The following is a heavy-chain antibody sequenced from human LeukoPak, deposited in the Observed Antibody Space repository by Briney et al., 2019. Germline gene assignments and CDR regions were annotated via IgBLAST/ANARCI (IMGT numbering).Heavy chain of an antibody. D-gene: IGHD3-3*01. CDR2: ISYDGSNK. V-gene: IGHV3-30*18. CDR1: GFTFSSYG. J-gene: IGHJ6*02. CDR3: ANDQGITIFGVVISPYGMDV. Sequence: GGSLRLSCAASGFTFSSYGMHWVRQAPGKGLEWVAVISYDGSNKYYADSVKGRFTISRDNSKNTLYLQMDSLRAEDTAVYYCANDQGITIFGVVISPYGMDVWGQGTTVTVSS.